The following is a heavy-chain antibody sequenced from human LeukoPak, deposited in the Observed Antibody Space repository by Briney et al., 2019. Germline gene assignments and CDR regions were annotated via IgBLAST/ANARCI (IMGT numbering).Heavy chain of an antibody. Sequence: SETLSLTCTVSGGSISSYYWSWIRQPAGKGLEWIGRTYTSGSTNYNPSLKSRVTMSVDTSKNQFSLKLSSVTAADTAVYYCARYYDSSGYNWFDPWGQGTLVTVSS. CDR3: ARYYDSSGYNWFDP. V-gene: IGHV4-4*07. D-gene: IGHD3-22*01. CDR2: TYTSGST. CDR1: GGSISSYY. J-gene: IGHJ5*02.